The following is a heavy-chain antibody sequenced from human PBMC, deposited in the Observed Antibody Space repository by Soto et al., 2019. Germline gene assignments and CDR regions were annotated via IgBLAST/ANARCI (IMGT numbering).Heavy chain of an antibody. CDR1: GFTFSTYW. J-gene: IGHJ4*02. V-gene: IGHV3-7*03. Sequence: EEQLVESGGALVQPGGSLRLSCSASGFTFSTYWMSWVRQAPGKGLEWVANIKQDGSEKYYVDSVKGRFTISRDNAKNSLYLQMNSLRAEDTAVYYCARDSLGYCTSTSCYWSEDYWGQGTLVIVSS. CDR3: ARDSLGYCTSTSCYWSEDY. CDR2: IKQDGSEK. D-gene: IGHD2-2*01.